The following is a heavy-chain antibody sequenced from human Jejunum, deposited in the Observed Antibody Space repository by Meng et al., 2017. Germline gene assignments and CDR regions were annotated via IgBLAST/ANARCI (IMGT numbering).Heavy chain of an antibody. CDR2: ISAYSGNT. D-gene: IGHD4-17*01. V-gene: IGHV1-18*01. CDR1: GYPFTTNG. J-gene: IGHJ4*02. Sequence: QGQLVQSGAEVKKPGASVKVSCKASGYPFTTNGITWVRQAPGQGLEWMGWISAYSGNTNYAQKVQGRVTLTTDTSTTTAYMELRSLRSDDTAVYYCARSRDYAHDYWGQGTLVTVSS. CDR3: ARSRDYAHDY.